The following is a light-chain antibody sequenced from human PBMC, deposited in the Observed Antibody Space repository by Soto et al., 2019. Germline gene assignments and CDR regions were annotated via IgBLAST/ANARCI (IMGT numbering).Light chain of an antibody. Sequence: EIVFTQSPGTLSLSPGERAALSCMASRSLSSTSLAWYQKRPGQAPRLLIYDVSSGDTGIPDRFSGSGSGTDFTLTINRLEPDDFAVYYCQQYGSSPRTVGQGTKVEIK. CDR3: QQYGSSPRT. V-gene: IGKV3-20*01. CDR1: RSLSSTS. J-gene: IGKJ1*01. CDR2: DVS.